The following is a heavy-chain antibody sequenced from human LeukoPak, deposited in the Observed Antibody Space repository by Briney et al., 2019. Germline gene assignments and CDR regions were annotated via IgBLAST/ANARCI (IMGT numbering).Heavy chain of an antibody. CDR1: GDSVSSNSAA. D-gene: IGHD3-16*01. V-gene: IGHV6-1*01. Sequence: SQTLSLTCALSGDSVSSNSAAWHWLRQSPSTGLEWLGRTYYRSKWYNDYAVSVRSRITINPDTSKNQFSLQLNSVTPEDTAVYYCARDHWAYYFDYWGQGTLVTVSS. J-gene: IGHJ4*02. CDR2: TYYRSKWYN. CDR3: ARDHWAYYFDY.